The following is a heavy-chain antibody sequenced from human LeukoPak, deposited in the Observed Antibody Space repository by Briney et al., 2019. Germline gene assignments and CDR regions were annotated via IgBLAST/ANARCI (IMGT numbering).Heavy chain of an antibody. D-gene: IGHD3-3*01. CDR3: TRDYFWRYLYSVHH. Sequence: PGGSLRLSCALSGCTLSTYGMHWVRQAPGKGLEWVAFIRYDGSKTYYADSVKGRFTISRDNSKNRLSLQMNSLRPEDTSVYYCTRDYFWRYLYSVHHWGQGILVTVSS. V-gene: IGHV3-30*02. CDR1: GCTLSTYG. CDR2: IRYDGSKT. J-gene: IGHJ1*01.